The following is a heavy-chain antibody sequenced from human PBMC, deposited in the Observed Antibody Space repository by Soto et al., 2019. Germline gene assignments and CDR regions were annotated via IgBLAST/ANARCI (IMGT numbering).Heavy chain of an antibody. CDR3: ARGTTVTYYYYYYMDV. CDR2: INPSGGST. CDR1: GYTFTSYY. J-gene: IGHJ6*03. V-gene: IGHV1-46*03. D-gene: IGHD4-4*01. Sequence: EASVKVSCKASGYTFTSYYMHWVRQAPGQGLEWMGIINPSGGSTSYAQKFQGRVTMTRDTSTSTVYMELSSLRSEDTAVYYCARGTTVTYYYYYYMDVWGKGTTVTVSS.